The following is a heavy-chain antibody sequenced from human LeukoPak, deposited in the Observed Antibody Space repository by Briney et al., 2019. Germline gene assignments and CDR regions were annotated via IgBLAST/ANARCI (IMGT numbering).Heavy chain of an antibody. D-gene: IGHD3-9*01. V-gene: IGHV3-7*03. J-gene: IGHJ4*02. CDR3: ARDTRPLTGHGLGY. CDR2: IKQDGSEK. Sequence: GGSLRLSCAASGFTFSSYWMSWVRQAPGKGLEWVANIKQDGSEKYYVDSVKGRFTISRDNAKNSQNLQMNSLRAEDTALYYCARDTRPLTGHGLGYWGQGTLVTVSS. CDR1: GFTFSSYW.